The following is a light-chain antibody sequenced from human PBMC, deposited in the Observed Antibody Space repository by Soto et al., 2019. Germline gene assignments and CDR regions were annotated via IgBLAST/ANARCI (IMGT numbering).Light chain of an antibody. J-gene: IGKJ1*01. CDR3: HHYYNTPWT. V-gene: IGKV4-1*01. CDR2: WAS. Sequence: DIVMTQSPDSLAVPLGERVTINCKSSQSVLFRSTKRNYLAWFQQKAGQPPKLVMYWASTRESGVPDRFIGSGSGTDFSLTITSLQAEDVAVYYGHHYYNTPWTFGQGTKVELK. CDR1: QSVLFRSTKRNY.